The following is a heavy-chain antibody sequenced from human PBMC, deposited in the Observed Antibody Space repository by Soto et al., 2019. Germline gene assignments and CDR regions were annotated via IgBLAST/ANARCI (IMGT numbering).Heavy chain of an antibody. CDR3: GRVVEGATRHTDPDS. D-gene: IGHD2-21*01. CDR1: GVSIHNSHSF. Sequence: QVHLQESGPGLVKPSETLSLTCTVSGVSIHNSHSFWAWIRQPPGKGLQFIASVYHNGGAHYNSALKSRVTISVDTANNQVSLRMRSLTAADTAFYYCGRVVEGATRHTDPDSWGQGILVTVSS. J-gene: IGHJ5*01. CDR2: VYHNGGA. V-gene: IGHV4-39*01.